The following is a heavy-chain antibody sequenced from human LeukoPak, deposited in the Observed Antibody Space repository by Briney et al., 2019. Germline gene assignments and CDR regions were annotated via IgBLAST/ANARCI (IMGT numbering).Heavy chain of an antibody. Sequence: SETLSLTCTVSGGSISSSSYYWGWIRQPLGKGLEWIGSIYYSGSTYYNPSLKSRVTISVDTSKNQFSLKLSSVTAADTAVYYCAREYYDFWSGPYDYWGQGTLVTVSS. D-gene: IGHD3-3*01. CDR2: IYYSGST. CDR3: AREYYDFWSGPYDY. V-gene: IGHV4-39*07. J-gene: IGHJ4*02. CDR1: GGSISSSSYY.